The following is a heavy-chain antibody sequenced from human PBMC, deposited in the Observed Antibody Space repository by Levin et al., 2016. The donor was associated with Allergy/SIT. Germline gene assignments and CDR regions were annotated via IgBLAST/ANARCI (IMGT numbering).Heavy chain of an antibody. CDR2: ISTSGTTI. D-gene: IGHD4-17*01. CDR3: ATASGDYGAHYFDY. Sequence: GGSLRLSCADSGLAFSRYEMNWVRQAPGKGLEWVSSISTSGTTIYYADSVKGRFTISRDNAKNSLYLQMNSLRAEDTAVYYCATASGDYGAHYFDYWGQGALVTVSS. V-gene: IGHV3-48*03. J-gene: IGHJ4*02. CDR1: GLAFSRYE.